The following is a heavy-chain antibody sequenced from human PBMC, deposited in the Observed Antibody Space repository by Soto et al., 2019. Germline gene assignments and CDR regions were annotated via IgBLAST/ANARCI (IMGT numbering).Heavy chain of an antibody. CDR2: IYSGGST. CDR1: GFTVSSNY. Sequence: GGSLRLSCAASGFTVSSNYMSWVRQAPGKGLEWVSVIYSGGSTYHADSLEGRFTISRDNSKNTLYLQMNSLRAEDTAVYYCARGLGYSDGPGDVYGMDVWGQGTTVTVSS. D-gene: IGHD5-18*01. CDR3: ARGLGYSDGPGDVYGMDV. J-gene: IGHJ6*02. V-gene: IGHV3-53*01.